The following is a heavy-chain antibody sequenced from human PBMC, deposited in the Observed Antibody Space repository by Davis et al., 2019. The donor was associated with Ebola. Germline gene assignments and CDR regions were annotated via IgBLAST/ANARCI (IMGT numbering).Heavy chain of an antibody. J-gene: IGHJ6*04. V-gene: IGHV3-21*01. CDR2: ISSSSSYI. CDR3: AKEGSESSDLYYYYGMDV. CDR1: GFTFSSYS. Sequence: GESLKISCAASGFTFSSYSMNWVRQAPGKGLEWVSSISSSSSYIYYADSVKGRFTISRDNSKNTLYLQMNSLRAEDTAVYYCAKEGSESSDLYYYYGMDVWGKGTTVTVSS. D-gene: IGHD6-25*01.